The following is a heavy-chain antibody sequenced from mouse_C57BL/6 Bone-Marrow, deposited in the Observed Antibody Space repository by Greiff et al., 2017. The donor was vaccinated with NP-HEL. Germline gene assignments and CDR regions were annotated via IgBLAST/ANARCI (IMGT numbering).Heavy chain of an antibody. D-gene: IGHD1-1*01. CDR3: ARGGYYYGSRDY. J-gene: IGHJ2*01. CDR2: INPNNGGT. Sequence: VQLQQSGPELVKPGASVKISCKASGYTFTDYYMNWVKQSHGKSLEWIGDINPNNGGTSYNQKFKGKATLTVDKSSSTAYMEPRSLTSEDSAVYYCARGGYYYGSRDYWGQGTTLTVSS. V-gene: IGHV1-26*01. CDR1: GYTFTDYY.